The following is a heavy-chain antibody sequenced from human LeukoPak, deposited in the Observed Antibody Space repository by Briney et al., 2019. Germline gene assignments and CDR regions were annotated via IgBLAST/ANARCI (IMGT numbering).Heavy chain of an antibody. CDR1: GYTFTNYA. D-gene: IGHD1-26*01. V-gene: IGHV7-4-1*02. CDR2: INTNTGNP. Sequence: ASVKVSCKTSGYTFTNYAVNWVRQAPGQGLEWMGWINTNTGNPTYAQGFTGRFVFSLDTSISTAYLQISSLKAEDTAVYYCARDRSGRQSYYGMDVWGQGTSVTVSS. CDR3: ARDRSGRQSYYGMDV. J-gene: IGHJ6*02.